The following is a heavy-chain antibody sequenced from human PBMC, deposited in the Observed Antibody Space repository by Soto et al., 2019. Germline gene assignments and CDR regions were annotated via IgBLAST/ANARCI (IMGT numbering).Heavy chain of an antibody. CDR2: INHTGGT. CDR3: ATRITVFGLLIPPFDP. Sequence: SETLSLTCAVYGGSANGYYWNWIRQPPGKGLEWIGEINHTGGTHYNPSLKSRVTMSVDTSKNQFSLRLSSVTAADTAIYYCATRITVFGLLIPPFDPWGQGTQVTVSS. CDR1: GGSANGYY. J-gene: IGHJ5*02. V-gene: IGHV4-34*01. D-gene: IGHD3-3*01.